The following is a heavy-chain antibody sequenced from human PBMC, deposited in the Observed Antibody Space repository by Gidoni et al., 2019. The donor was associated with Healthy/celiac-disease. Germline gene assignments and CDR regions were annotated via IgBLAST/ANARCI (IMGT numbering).Heavy chain of an antibody. V-gene: IGHV7-4-1*02. Sequence: NWVRQAPGQGLEWMGWINTNTGNPTYAQGFTGRFVFSLDTSVSTAYLQISSLKAEDTAVYYCARDVHCSSTSCRTDGKKYYYYMDVWGKGTTVTVSS. CDR2: INTNTGNP. D-gene: IGHD2-2*01. CDR3: ARDVHCSSTSCRTDGKKYYYYMDV. J-gene: IGHJ6*03.